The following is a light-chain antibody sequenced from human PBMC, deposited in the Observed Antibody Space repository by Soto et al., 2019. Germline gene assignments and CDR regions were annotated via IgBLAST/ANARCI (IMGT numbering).Light chain of an antibody. J-gene: IGKJ1*01. V-gene: IGKV3-20*01. CDR1: QSVSSNY. CDR2: AAS. CDR3: QQYGSSPWT. Sequence: EIVWTQSPGTLSLSPGERATLSCRASQSVSSNYLAWYQQKPGQAPRPLIYAASSRATGIPDRFSGSGAGTDFTLTISRLEPEDFAVYYCQQYGSSPWTFGQGTK.